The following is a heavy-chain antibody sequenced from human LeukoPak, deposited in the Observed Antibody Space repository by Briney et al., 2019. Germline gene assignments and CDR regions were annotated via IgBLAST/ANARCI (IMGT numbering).Heavy chain of an antibody. V-gene: IGHV3-30*02. CDR2: IRYDGSNK. CDR3: AKAVKAVAGSFDY. D-gene: IGHD6-19*01. CDR1: GFTFGSYG. Sequence: GGSLRLSCAASGFTFGSYGMHWVRQAPGKGLEWVAFIRYDGSNKYYADSVKGRFTISRDNSKNTLYLQMNSLRAEDTAVYYCAKAVKAVAGSFDYWGQGTLVTVSS. J-gene: IGHJ4*02.